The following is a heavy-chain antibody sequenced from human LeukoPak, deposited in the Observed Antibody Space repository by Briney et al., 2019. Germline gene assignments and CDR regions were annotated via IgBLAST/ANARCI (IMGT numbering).Heavy chain of an antibody. D-gene: IGHD1-20*01. Sequence: GGSLRLSCAASGFTFSSSGMNWVRQAPGKGLEWVSYSSGSSSSIYYADSVKGRFTISRDNAKNSLYLQMNSLRAEDTALYYCAREGRNWNDLDYWGQGTLVTVST. CDR2: SSGSSSSI. CDR3: AREGRNWNDLDY. J-gene: IGHJ4*02. CDR1: GFTFSSSG. V-gene: IGHV3-48*01.